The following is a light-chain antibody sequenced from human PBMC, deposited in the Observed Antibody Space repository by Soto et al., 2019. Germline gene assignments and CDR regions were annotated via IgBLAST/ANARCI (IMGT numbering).Light chain of an antibody. CDR3: QHYSNWPPT. V-gene: IGKV3-15*01. CDR1: ESVHRN. CDR2: YAS. J-gene: IGKJ3*01. Sequence: EMVMTQSPATLSVSPGERVTVSCRASESVHRNLAWYQQKPGQGPSLLIYYASTRATGVPDRFTGSGSGTEFTLTISSLQSEDFGVYHCQHYSNWPPTFGPGAKVEIK.